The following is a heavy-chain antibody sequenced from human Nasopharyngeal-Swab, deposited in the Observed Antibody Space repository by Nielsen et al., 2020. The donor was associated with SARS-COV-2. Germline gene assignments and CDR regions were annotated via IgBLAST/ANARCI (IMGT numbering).Heavy chain of an antibody. J-gene: IGHJ4*02. CDR1: GGSFSGYY. V-gene: IGHV4-34*01. CDR3: ARVYGSGKGWYYFDY. CDR2: INHSGST. Sequence: SETLSLTCAVYGGSFSGYYWSWIRQPPGKGLEWIGEINHSGSTNYNPSLKSRVTISVDTSKNQFSLKLSSVTAADTAVYYYARVYGSGKGWYYFDYWGQGTLVTVSS. D-gene: IGHD3-10*01.